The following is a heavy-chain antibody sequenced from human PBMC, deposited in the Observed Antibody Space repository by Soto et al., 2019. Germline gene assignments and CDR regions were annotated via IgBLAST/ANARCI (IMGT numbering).Heavy chain of an antibody. CDR1: GFTFNNYD. D-gene: IGHD6-19*01. J-gene: IGHJ4*02. CDR2: ISGSGDEI. V-gene: IGHV3-23*01. Sequence: EVQLLESGGGLVQPGGSLRVACAASGFTFNNYDMNWVRQAPGKGLEWVSSISGSGDEIYYADAVKGRFTISRDNSKNTLYLHRNSLRAEDTAVYYCAKVGGFSMAVAGTCFDCWGQGTLVTVSS. CDR3: AKVGGFSMAVAGTCFDC.